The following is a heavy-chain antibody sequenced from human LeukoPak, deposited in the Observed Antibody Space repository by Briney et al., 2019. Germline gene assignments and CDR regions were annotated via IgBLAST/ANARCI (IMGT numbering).Heavy chain of an antibody. CDR2: INNDGSST. CDR3: ARELPREVTLDY. D-gene: IGHD2-21*02. V-gene: IGHV3-74*01. Sequence: GGSLRLSCAASGFTFIAYGMQWVRQAPGKGLVWVSRINNDGSSTSYADSVRGRFTISRDNAKNTLYLQMNSLRAEDTGVYYCARELPREVTLDYWGQGTLVHVSS. J-gene: IGHJ4*02. CDR1: GFTFIAYG.